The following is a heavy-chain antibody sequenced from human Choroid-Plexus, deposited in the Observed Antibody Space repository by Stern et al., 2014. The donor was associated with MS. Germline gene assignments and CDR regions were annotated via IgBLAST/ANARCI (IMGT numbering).Heavy chain of an antibody. D-gene: IGHD2-2*01. CDR1: GYSITSAAFS. Sequence: QVQLVQSGSGLVKPSQTLSLTCSVSGYSITSAAFSWTWIRHAPGQRLEWLGYGYYGGSPLYNPSLRGRVNIAVDRSKTQFSLRLNSGTAADTAVYYCARGRSRVHPPLDPWGQGTLVTVSS. CDR3: ARGRSRVHPPLDP. CDR2: GYYGGSP. J-gene: IGHJ5*02. V-gene: IGHV4-30-2*01.